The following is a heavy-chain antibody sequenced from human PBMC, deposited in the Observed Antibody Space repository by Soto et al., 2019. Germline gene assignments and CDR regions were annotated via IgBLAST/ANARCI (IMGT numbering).Heavy chain of an antibody. CDR3: ARGAECRGYCLKKFTWLDP. CDR1: VCCYSTYA. J-gene: IGHJ5*02. CDR2: IIPIFDSP. D-gene: IGHD6-25*01. V-gene: IGHV1-69*06. Sequence: SVTLSCNDSVCCYSTYALIWVRQEPRHGLEWMGGIIPIFDSPYYAQNFQGRVTIAADRSTSTVYMELSSLTPEDTAVYYCARGAECRGYCLKKFTWLDPWGQGTPVTFSS.